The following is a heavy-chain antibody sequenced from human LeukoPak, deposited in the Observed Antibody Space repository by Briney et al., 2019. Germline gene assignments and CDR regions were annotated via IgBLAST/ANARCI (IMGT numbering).Heavy chain of an antibody. Sequence: SETLSLTCTVSGGSINSPSFYWSWLLQPPGKGLEWIGRIFTGGDAKSNPSLESRVTISVYTSRRQFSLKLSSVTAAHTALFYCATVRVYGVSSPAFDRGGQGTLATVYS. CDR1: GGSINSPSFY. CDR2: IFTGGDA. J-gene: IGHJ4*02. V-gene: IGHV4-61*02. CDR3: ATVRVYGVSSPAFDR. D-gene: IGHD4-17*01.